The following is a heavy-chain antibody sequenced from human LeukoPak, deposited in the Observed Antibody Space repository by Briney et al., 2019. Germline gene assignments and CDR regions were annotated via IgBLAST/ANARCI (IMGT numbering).Heavy chain of an antibody. CDR1: GFTFSSYS. D-gene: IGHD6-13*01. CDR3: VVQQQLNLDY. CDR2: ISSSSSYI. J-gene: IGHJ4*02. V-gene: IGHV3-21*01. Sequence: GGSLRLSCAASGFTFSSYSMNWVRQAPGKGLEWVSSISSSSSYIYYADSVKGRFTISRDNAKNSLYLQMNSLRAEDTAVYYCVVQQQLNLDYWGQGTLVTVSS.